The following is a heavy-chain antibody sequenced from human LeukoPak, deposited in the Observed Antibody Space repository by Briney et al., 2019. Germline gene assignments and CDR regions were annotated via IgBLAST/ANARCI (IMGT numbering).Heavy chain of an antibody. CDR3: ASCMADGDFYYYYGMDV. J-gene: IGHJ6*02. D-gene: IGHD4-17*01. CDR1: GFTFSSYA. Sequence: PGGSLRLSCAASGFTFSSYAMSWVRQAPGKGLEWVSAISGSGGSTYYADSVKGRFTISRDNSKNTLYLQMNSLRAEDTAVYYCASCMADGDFYYYYGMDVWGQGTTVTVSS. CDR2: ISGSGGST. V-gene: IGHV3-23*01.